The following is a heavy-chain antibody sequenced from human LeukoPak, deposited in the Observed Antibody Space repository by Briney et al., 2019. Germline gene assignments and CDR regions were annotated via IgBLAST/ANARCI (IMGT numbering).Heavy chain of an antibody. J-gene: IGHJ6*02. D-gene: IGHD2-2*01. V-gene: IGHV4-59*01. Sequence: SETLSLTCTVSGGSISRYYWSWIRQPPGKGLEWIGYIYYSGSTNYNPSLKSRVTISVDTSKNQFSLKLSSVTAADTAVYYCARDRGYCSSTSCYEYYYYGMDVWGQGTTVTVSS. CDR2: IYYSGST. CDR1: GGSISRYY. CDR3: ARDRGYCSSTSCYEYYYYGMDV.